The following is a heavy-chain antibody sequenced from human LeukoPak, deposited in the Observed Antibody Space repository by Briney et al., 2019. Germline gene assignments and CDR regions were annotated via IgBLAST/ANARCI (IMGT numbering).Heavy chain of an antibody. D-gene: IGHD2-15*01. V-gene: IGHV3-30*03. Sequence: PGGSLRLSCAASGFTFSSYGMHWVRQAPGKGLEWVAFITYDGTNTYYADSVKGRFTISRDNSKNTLYLQMNNLRAEDTAVYYCAPRVVGSAPFDYWGQGTLVTVSS. CDR3: APRVVGSAPFDY. J-gene: IGHJ4*02. CDR1: GFTFSSYG. CDR2: ITYDGTNT.